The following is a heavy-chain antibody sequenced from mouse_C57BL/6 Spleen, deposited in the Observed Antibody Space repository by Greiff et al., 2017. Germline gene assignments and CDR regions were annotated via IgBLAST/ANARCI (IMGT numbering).Heavy chain of an antibody. V-gene: IGHV1-9*01. J-gene: IGHJ2*01. Sequence: VQLQQSGAELMKPGASVKLSCKATGYTFTGYWLEWVKQRPGHGLEWIGEILPGSGSTNYNEKFKGKATFTADTSSNTAYMQLSSLTTEDSAIYYCASTNHYGSSRDYFDYWGQGTTLTVSS. D-gene: IGHD1-1*01. CDR1: GYTFTGYW. CDR3: ASTNHYGSSRDYFDY. CDR2: ILPGSGST.